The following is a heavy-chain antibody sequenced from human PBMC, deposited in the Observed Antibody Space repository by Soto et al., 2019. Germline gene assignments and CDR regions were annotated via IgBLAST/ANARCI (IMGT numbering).Heavy chain of an antibody. Sequence: QVQLVQSGAEVKKPGASVKVSCKASGYRFSGYYIHWLRQAPGQGLEWMGWVNPNTGATDNAQKFQGRVTMTRDTSITTAYMELSSLGSDDTAVYYCARVGAGDGGWFDPWGQGTLVTVSS. J-gene: IGHJ5*02. CDR2: VNPNTGAT. D-gene: IGHD3-16*01. V-gene: IGHV1-2*02. CDR1: GYRFSGYY. CDR3: ARVGAGDGGWFDP.